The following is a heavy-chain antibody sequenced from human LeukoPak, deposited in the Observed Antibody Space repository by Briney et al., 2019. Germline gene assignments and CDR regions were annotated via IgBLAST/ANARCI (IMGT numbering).Heavy chain of an antibody. Sequence: SETLSLSCVVSGYSISSGYQWAWIRQSPGKGLAVIVSIYHWCSAHYKTSLKSRVTIAVETSKNQFYLNMYSVTAADTAVYYCARDPRWLTPDCTSTSCYENYFDPWGQGTLVTVSS. CDR1: GYSISSGYQ. CDR3: ARDPRWLTPDCTSTSCYENYFDP. J-gene: IGHJ5*02. D-gene: IGHD2-2*01. V-gene: IGHV4-38-2*02. CDR2: IYHWCSA.